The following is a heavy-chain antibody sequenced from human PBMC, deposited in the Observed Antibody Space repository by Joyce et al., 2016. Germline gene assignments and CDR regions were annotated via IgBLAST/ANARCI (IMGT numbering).Heavy chain of an antibody. CDR1: GFTFSSHW. CDR2: INSDGSST. CDR3: ARDNPRYSSGWYEAFDI. D-gene: IGHD6-19*01. V-gene: IGHV3-74*01. J-gene: IGHJ3*02. Sequence: EVQLVESGGGLVQPGGSLRLSCAASGFTFSSHWMHWVRQAPGKGLVGVSRINSDGSSTTYADSVKGRFTISRDNAKNTLYLQMNSLRAEDTAVYYCARDNPRYSSGWYEAFDIWGQGTMVTVSS.